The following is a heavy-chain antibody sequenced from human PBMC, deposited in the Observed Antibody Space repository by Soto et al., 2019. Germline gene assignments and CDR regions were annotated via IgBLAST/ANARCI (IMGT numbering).Heavy chain of an antibody. D-gene: IGHD3-22*01. Sequence: PSETLSLTCTVSGGSVSSSFFYWSWIRQPPGKGLEWVGYIYYSGTTSHNPSLKSRVTLSVDTSKNQFSLKLTSVTAADTAVYYCARSYDSTGYYYFDYWGQGTLVTVSS. CDR2: IYYSGTT. CDR1: GGSVSSSFFY. CDR3: ARSYDSTGYYYFDY. V-gene: IGHV4-61*01. J-gene: IGHJ4*02.